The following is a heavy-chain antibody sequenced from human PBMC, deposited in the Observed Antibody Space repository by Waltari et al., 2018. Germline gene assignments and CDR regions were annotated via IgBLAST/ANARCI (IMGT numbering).Heavy chain of an antibody. D-gene: IGHD3-10*01. J-gene: IGHJ5*02. CDR3: ARHYSFYGSGSKPNWFDP. CDR2: IYHSGST. CDR1: GYSISSGYY. V-gene: IGHV4-38-2*01. Sequence: QVQLQESGPGLVKPSETLSLTCAVSGYSISSGYYWGWIRQPPGKGLEWIGSIYHSGSTYYNPSLKSRVTISEDTSKNQFSLKLSSVTAADTAVYYCARHYSFYGSGSKPNWFDPWGQGTLVTVSS.